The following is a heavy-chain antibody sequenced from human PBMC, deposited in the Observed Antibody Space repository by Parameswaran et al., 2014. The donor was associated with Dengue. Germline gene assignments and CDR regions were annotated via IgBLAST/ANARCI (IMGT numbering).Heavy chain of an antibody. J-gene: IGHJ5*02. CDR3: ARTKNWFDP. CDR2: IYPADSDT. Sequence: VRQMPGKGLEWMGNIYPADSDTRYNPSFQGQITISVDKSINTAYLQWGSLRASDTAMYYCARTKNWFDPWGPGTLVTVSS. D-gene: IGHD1-14*01. V-gene: IGHV5-51*01.